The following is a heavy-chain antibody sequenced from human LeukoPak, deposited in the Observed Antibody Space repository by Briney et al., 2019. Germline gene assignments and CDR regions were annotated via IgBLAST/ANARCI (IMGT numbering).Heavy chain of an antibody. Sequence: GGSLRLSCAGSGFSFSFYAMTWVRHAPGKWLEWVSGISGSGGSAYYADSVKGRFTISRDNSKNTLYLQMNGLRAEDTAVYYCAKEPIVAVNGPVWGIGTTVTISS. V-gene: IGHV3-23*01. CDR2: ISGSGGSA. D-gene: IGHD6-13*01. CDR3: AKEPIVAVNGPV. J-gene: IGHJ6*04. CDR1: GFSFSFYA.